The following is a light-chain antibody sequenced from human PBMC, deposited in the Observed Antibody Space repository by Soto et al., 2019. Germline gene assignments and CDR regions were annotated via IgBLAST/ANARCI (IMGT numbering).Light chain of an antibody. CDR2: DDS. J-gene: IGLJ1*01. CDR1: NSGSKS. Sequence: SYALTQPPSVSLAPGQTARITCGGNNSGSKSVHWYQQKPGQAPVLVVDDDSDRPSGIPERFSGSNSGNTATLTISTLEAGDEAAYFCHVCDSSSEHVFRTRTKGTVL. V-gene: IGLV3-21*02. CDR3: HVCDSSSEHV.